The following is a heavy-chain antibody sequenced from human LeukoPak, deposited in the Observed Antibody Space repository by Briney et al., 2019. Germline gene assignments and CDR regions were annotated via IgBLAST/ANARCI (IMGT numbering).Heavy chain of an antibody. CDR1: GFTFSSYD. CDR3: ARAARFYGSGSFDFDY. Sequence: PVGSLRLSRAASGFTFSSYDMHWVRQATGKGLEWVSAIGTAGDTYYPGSVKGRFTISRENAKNSLYLQMNSLRAGDTAVYYCARAARFYGSGSFDFDYWGQGTLVTVSS. V-gene: IGHV3-13*04. CDR2: IGTAGDT. J-gene: IGHJ4*02. D-gene: IGHD3-10*01.